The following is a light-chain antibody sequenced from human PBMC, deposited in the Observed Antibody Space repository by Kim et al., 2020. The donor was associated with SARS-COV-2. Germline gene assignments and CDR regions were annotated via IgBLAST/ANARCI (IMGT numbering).Light chain of an antibody. J-gene: IGLJ2*01. CDR2: DND. CDR3: GTWDASLTAGEV. Sequence: QSVLTQPPSVSAAPGQRVTISCLGSSSNIGVNSVSWYQHLPGTAPKLVIYDNDKRPSGVPDRFSGAKSGTSATLGITGLQPGDEADYFCGTWDASLTAGEVFGGGTKLTVL. CDR1: SSNIGVNS. V-gene: IGLV1-51*01.